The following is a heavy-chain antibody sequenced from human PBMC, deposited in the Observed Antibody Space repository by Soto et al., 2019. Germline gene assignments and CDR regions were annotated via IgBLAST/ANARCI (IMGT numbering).Heavy chain of an antibody. CDR2: IYYSGST. CDR1: GGSISSSSYY. CDR3: ARLVYSYARWFDP. V-gene: IGHV4-39*01. D-gene: IGHD5-18*01. J-gene: IGHJ5*02. Sequence: SLTCTVSGGSISSSSYYLGWIRQPPGKGLEWIGSIYYSGSTYYNPSLKSRVTISVDTSKNQFSLKLSSVTAADTAVYYCARLVYSYARWFDPWGQGTLVTVSS.